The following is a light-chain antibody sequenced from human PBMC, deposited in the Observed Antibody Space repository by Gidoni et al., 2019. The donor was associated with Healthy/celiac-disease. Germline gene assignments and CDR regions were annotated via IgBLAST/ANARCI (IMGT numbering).Light chain of an antibody. V-gene: IGKV3-20*01. CDR1: QSVSSSY. CDR2: GAS. Sequence: DIVLTQSPGTLSLSPGERATLSCRASQSVSSSYLAWTQQQPGQAPRLLIYGASSRATGIPDRFSGSGSGTDFTLTISRLEPEDFAVYYCQQYGSSPLFTFGPGTKVDIK. CDR3: QQYGSSPLFT. J-gene: IGKJ3*01.